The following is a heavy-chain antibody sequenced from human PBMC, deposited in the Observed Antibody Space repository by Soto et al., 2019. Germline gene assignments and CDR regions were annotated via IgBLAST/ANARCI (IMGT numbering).Heavy chain of an antibody. J-gene: IGHJ4*02. CDR2: FDPEDGET. CDR1: GYTLTELS. D-gene: IGHD3-10*01. Sequence: ASEKVSCKVSGYTLTELSMHWVRQAPGKGLEWMGGFDPEDGETIYAQKFQGRVTMTEDTSTDTAYMELSSLRSEDTAVYYCATLGLDGSGSYYDYWGQGTLVTVSS. V-gene: IGHV1-24*01. CDR3: ATLGLDGSGSYYDY.